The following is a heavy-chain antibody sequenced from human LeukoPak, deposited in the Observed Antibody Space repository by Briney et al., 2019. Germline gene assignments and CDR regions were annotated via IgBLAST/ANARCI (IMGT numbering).Heavy chain of an antibody. V-gene: IGHV4-4*07. Sequence: PSETLSLTCAVYGGSFSGYYWSWIRQPPGKGLEWIGRIYTSGSTNYNPSLKSRVTMSVDTSKNQFSLKLSSVTAADTAVYYCARDVYYYDSSGSRTFDYWGQGTLVTDSS. J-gene: IGHJ4*02. CDR1: GGSFSGYY. CDR3: ARDVYYYDSSGSRTFDY. CDR2: IYTSGST. D-gene: IGHD3-22*01.